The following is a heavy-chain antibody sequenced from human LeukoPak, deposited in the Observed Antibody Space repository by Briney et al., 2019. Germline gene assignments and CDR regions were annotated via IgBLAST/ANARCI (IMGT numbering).Heavy chain of an antibody. Sequence: GGSLRLSCAASGFTFSSYWMNWVRQPRGKGLEGVAHIKHDGSAKLYVDSVKGRFTISRDSAKNSLYLQMNGLRAEDTAVYFCSRGGADYSFDVWGHGTMVTVSS. CDR1: GFTFSSYW. J-gene: IGHJ3*01. D-gene: IGHD1-26*01. V-gene: IGHV3-7*01. CDR3: SRGGADYSFDV. CDR2: IKHDGSAK.